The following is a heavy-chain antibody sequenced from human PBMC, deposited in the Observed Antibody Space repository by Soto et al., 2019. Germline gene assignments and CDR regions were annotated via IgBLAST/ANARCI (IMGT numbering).Heavy chain of an antibody. V-gene: IGHV3-66*01. CDR2: IYSGGST. CDR1: GFTVSSNY. D-gene: IGHD2-21*02. Sequence: EVQLVESGGGLVQPGGSLRLSCAASGFTVSSNYMSWVRQAPGKGLEWVSVIYSGGSTYYADSVKGRFTISRDNSKNTLYLQMNSLRAEDTAVYYWAREGGGYGGNSYYYYGMDVWGQGTTVTVSS. CDR3: AREGGGYGGNSYYYYGMDV. J-gene: IGHJ6*02.